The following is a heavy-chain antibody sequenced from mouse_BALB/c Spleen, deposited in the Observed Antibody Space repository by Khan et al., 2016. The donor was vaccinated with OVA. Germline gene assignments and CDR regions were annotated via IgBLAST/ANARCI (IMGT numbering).Heavy chain of an antibody. J-gene: IGHJ4*01. CDR3: ARGGSRAMDY. Sequence: QIQLVQSGPALKKPGEPVKISCKASGYTFTNYGMNWVKQAPGKGLKWMGWIYIYTGEPTYADAFKGRFAFFLETSANTAFFLLNNLKTEDTATYFCARGGSRAMDYWGQGNSVTVSS. D-gene: IGHD1-1*01. CDR1: GYTFTNYG. CDR2: IYIYTGEP. V-gene: IGHV9-3-1*01.